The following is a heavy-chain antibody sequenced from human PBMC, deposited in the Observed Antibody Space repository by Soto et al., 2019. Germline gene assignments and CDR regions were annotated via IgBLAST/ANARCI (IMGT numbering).Heavy chain of an antibody. CDR2: IWYDGSNK. J-gene: IGHJ4*01. V-gene: IGHV3-33*01. Sequence: SLRLSCAASGFTFSSYGMHWVRQAPGKGLEWVAVIWYDGSNKYYADSVKGRFTISRDNSKNTLYLQMNSLRAEDTAVYYCAREPPYPLYCCSTSCYGDYFYYWGQG. D-gene: IGHD2-2*01. CDR3: AREPPYPLYCCSTSCYGDYFYY. CDR1: GFTFSSYG.